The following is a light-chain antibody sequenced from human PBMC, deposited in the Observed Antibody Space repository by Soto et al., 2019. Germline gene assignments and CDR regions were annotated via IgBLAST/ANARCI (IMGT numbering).Light chain of an antibody. V-gene: IGLV2-8*01. Sequence: QSALTQPPSASGSPGQSVTISCTGTSSDVGGYNSVSWYQHHPGKAPKLMIYEVSKRPSGVPDRFSGSKSANTASLTVSGPQAEDEADYSCCSYAGSSNYVFGTGTKVTVL. CDR1: SSDVGGYNS. CDR3: CSYAGSSNYV. J-gene: IGLJ1*01. CDR2: EVS.